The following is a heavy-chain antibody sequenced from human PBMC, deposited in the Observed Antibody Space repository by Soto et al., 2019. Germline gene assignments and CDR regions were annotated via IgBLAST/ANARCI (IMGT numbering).Heavy chain of an antibody. D-gene: IGHD2-2*01. CDR3: AKSRDAYNFYFYYGMDV. CDR1: GFTFSNYG. CDR2: ILYDGSNK. J-gene: IGHJ6*02. Sequence: GGSLRLSCAASGFTFSNYGMHWVRQTPGKGLEWVALILYDGSNKYYADSVKGRFTISRDNSKNTLYLQVSSLRAEDTAVYYCAKSRDAYNFYFYYGMDVWGQGTTVTVS. V-gene: IGHV3-30*18.